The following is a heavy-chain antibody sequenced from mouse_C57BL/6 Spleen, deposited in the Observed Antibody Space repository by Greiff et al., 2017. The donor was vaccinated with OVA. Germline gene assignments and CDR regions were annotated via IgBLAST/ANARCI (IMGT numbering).Heavy chain of an antibody. CDR3: ASLYYDYDGFAY. D-gene: IGHD2-4*01. CDR1: GFSLTSYG. V-gene: IGHV2-2*01. J-gene: IGHJ3*01. CDR2: IWSGGST. Sequence: VKVVESGPGLVQPSQSLSITCTVSGFSLTSYGVHWVRQSPGQGLEWLGVIWSGGSTDYNAAFISRLSISKDNSKSQVFFKMNSLQADDTAIYYCASLYYDYDGFAYWGQGTLVTVSA.